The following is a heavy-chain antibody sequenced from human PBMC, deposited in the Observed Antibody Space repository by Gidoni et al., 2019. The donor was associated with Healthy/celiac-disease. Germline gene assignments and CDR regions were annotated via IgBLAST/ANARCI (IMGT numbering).Heavy chain of an antibody. J-gene: IGHJ4*02. CDR1: GFTVSSNY. CDR3: ARDIVGYCSSTSCYDY. V-gene: IGHV3-53*01. Sequence: EVQLVDSGGGLIQPGGSLGLSCAASGFTVSSNYMSWVRQAPGKGLEWVSVIYSGGSTYYADSVKGRFTISRDNSKNTLYLQMNSLRAEDTAVYYCARDIVGYCSSTSCYDYWGQGTLVTVSS. CDR2: IYSGGST. D-gene: IGHD2-2*01.